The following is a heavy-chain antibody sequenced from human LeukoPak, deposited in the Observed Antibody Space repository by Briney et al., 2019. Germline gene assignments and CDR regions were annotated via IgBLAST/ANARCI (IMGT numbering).Heavy chain of an antibody. Sequence: ASVKVSCKASGYTFTGYYMHWVRQATGQGLEWMGWMNPNSGNTGYAQKFQGRVTITRNTSISTAYMELSSLRSEDTAVYYCARVAGRIAAAGISYYYMDVWGKGTTVTVSS. CDR2: MNPNSGNT. V-gene: IGHV1-8*03. J-gene: IGHJ6*03. CDR1: GYTFTGYY. D-gene: IGHD6-13*01. CDR3: ARVAGRIAAAGISYYYMDV.